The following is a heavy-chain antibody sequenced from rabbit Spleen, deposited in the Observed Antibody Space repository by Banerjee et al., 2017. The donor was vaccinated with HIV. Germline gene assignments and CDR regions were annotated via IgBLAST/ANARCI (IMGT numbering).Heavy chain of an antibody. V-gene: IGHV1S40*01. D-gene: IGHD1-1*01. CDR1: GFSFSSGYY. CDR3: ARDLVAVIGWNFNL. J-gene: IGHJ4*01. CDR2: IAAGSAGST. Sequence: QSLEESGGDLVKPGTSLTLTCKASGFSFSSGYYMCWVRQAPGKGLEWIACIAAGSAGSTYYASWAKGRFTISKTSSTTVTLQMTSLTAADTATYFCARDLVAVIGWNFNLWGQGTLVTVS.